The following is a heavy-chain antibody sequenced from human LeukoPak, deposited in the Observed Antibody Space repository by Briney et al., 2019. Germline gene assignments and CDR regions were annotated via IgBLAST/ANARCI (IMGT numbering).Heavy chain of an antibody. Sequence: VGSLRLSCAASGFTFSRFWMSWARQAPGKGLEWVANIKHDGSQKYYVDSAKGRFTISRDNAKNSVYLQMNRLTAEDTAVYYCARDGMGGIKAFDMWGQGTMDRVSS. CDR3: ARDGMGGIKAFDM. CDR2: IKHDGSQK. D-gene: IGHD3-10*01. CDR1: GFTFSRFW. J-gene: IGHJ3*02. V-gene: IGHV3-7*05.